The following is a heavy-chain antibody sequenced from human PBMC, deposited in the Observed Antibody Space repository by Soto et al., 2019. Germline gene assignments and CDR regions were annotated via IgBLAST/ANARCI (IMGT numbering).Heavy chain of an antibody. CDR3: ARSSHKESWFDP. V-gene: IGHV4-4*07. J-gene: IGHJ5*02. CDR1: GGSVNNFY. Sequence: AETLSLTCTASGGSVNNFYWNWIRQPAGKGLEWIGRIYSSGSTNYNPSLRSRVTMSVDTSKNQFSLKLNSVTAADTAVYYCARSSHKESWFDPWGHGTLVTVSS. D-gene: IGHD6-13*01. CDR2: IYSSGST.